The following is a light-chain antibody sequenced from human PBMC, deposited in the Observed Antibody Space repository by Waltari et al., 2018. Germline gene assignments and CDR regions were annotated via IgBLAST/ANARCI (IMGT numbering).Light chain of an antibody. CDR1: QSVATY. Sequence: EIVLTQSPGTLSLSPGERATLSCRANQSVATYLAWYQQKTGQAPRLLIYGASSRATGVPDRFSASGSGTDFSLTISSLEPEDFAVYYCEHYVRLPVTFGQGTKVEIK. CDR3: EHYVRLPVT. V-gene: IGKV3-20*01. J-gene: IGKJ1*01. CDR2: GAS.